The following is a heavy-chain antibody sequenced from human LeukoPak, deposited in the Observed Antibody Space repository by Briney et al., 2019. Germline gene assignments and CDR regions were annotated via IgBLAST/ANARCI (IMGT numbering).Heavy chain of an antibody. CDR2: ISSSGSTI. J-gene: IGHJ6*04. D-gene: IGHD3-22*01. CDR1: GFTFSSYE. CDR3: ARAPIPDYYEARGGYYGVDV. V-gene: IGHV3-48*03. Sequence: GGSLRLSCAASGFTFSSYEMNWVRQAPGKGLEWVSYISSSGSTIYYADSVKGRFTISRDNAKNSLYLQMNSLRAEDTAVYYCARAPIPDYYEARGGYYGVDVWGKGTMVTVSS.